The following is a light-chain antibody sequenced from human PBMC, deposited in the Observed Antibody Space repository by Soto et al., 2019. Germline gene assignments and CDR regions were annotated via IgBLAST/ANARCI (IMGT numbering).Light chain of an antibody. Sequence: QSVLTQAPSVSGAPGQRVTISCTGSSSNIGAGYDVHWYQQLPGTAPKLLIYGNSNRPSGVPDRFSGSKSGTSASLAITGLQPEDEADYYCQSYDSSLSGSVFGTGTKLTVL. CDR3: QSYDSSLSGSV. CDR1: SSNIGAGYD. J-gene: IGLJ1*01. CDR2: GNS. V-gene: IGLV1-40*01.